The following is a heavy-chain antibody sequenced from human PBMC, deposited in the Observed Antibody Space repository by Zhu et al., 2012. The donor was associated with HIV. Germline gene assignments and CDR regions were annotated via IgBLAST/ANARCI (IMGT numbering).Heavy chain of an antibody. CDR3: ARHAKQWLIFHYFDY. V-gene: IGHV4-38-2*01. D-gene: IGHD6-19*01. J-gene: IGHJ4*02. Sequence: QVQLQESGPGLVKPSETLSLTCAVSGYSISSGYYWGWIRQPPGKGLEWIGSIYHSGSTYYNPSLKSRVTISVDTSKNQFSLKLSSVTAADTAVYYCARHAKQWLIFHYFDYWGQGTWSPSPQ. CDR1: GYSISSGYY. CDR2: IYHSGST.